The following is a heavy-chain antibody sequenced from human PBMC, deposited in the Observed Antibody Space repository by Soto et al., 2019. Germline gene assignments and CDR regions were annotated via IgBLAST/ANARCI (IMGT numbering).Heavy chain of an antibody. CDR2: MSAYNGDT. Sequence: QVQLVQSGAELKKPGASVKVSCKASGYTFTSYGVSWVRQARGQGLEWMGWMSAYNGDTNYAQKVQGRVTMTTDTSTSTAYMELRSLRSDDTAVYYCARDQGAGQYGMDVWGQGTTVTVSS. CDR3: ARDQGAGQYGMDV. V-gene: IGHV1-18*01. D-gene: IGHD4-4*01. J-gene: IGHJ6*02. CDR1: GYTFTSYG.